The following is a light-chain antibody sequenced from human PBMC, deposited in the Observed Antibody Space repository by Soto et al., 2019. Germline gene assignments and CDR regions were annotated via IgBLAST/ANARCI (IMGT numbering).Light chain of an antibody. Sequence: EVVLTQSPGTLSLSPGERATLSCRASRRMSSAYLAWYQQKPGQAPRLLIYGASTRATDIPDRFTGRGSATDFTLIIRRLENQDFAVYYCLQSRNPPLTFGQETRLEIK. CDR3: LQSRNPPLT. CDR2: GAS. J-gene: IGKJ2*01. V-gene: IGKV3-20*01. CDR1: RRMSSAY.